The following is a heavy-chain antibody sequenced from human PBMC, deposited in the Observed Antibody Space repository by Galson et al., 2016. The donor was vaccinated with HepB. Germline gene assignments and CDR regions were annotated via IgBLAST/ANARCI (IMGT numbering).Heavy chain of an antibody. CDR2: IYPGDSDT. V-gene: IGHV5-51*01. CDR1: GYSFSTYW. CDR3: ARHYYDFWSGYPSHPFDS. D-gene: IGHD3-3*01. Sequence: QSGAEVKKPGESLKISCKTSGYSFSTYWIGWVRQMPGKGLEWMGIIYPGDSDTRYSPSFQGQVTISADRSISTAYLQWSSLKASDTAMYYCARHYYDFWSGYPSHPFDSWGQGTLVTVSS. J-gene: IGHJ4*02.